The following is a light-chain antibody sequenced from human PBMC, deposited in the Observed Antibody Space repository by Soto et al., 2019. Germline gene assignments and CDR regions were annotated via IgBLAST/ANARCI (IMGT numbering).Light chain of an antibody. V-gene: IGKV1-39*01. CDR1: PSISSY. CDR2: AAS. J-gene: IGKJ2*01. Sequence: DIQMTQSPSSLSASVGDRVTITCRASPSISSYLNWYQQKPGKAPHLLIYAASSLQSGVPSRFRGSGSATDFTLTISSLQPEDFAPYYCQQSYSSPSYTFGQGTKLAIK. CDR3: QQSYSSPSYT.